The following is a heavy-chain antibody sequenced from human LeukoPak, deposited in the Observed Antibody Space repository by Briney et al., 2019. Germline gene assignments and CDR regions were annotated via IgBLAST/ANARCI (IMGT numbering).Heavy chain of an antibody. Sequence: GGSLRLSCAASGFTFSSYGMHWVRQAPGKGPEWVAFIRYDGSNKYYADSVKGRFTISRDNSKNTLYLQMNSLRAEGTAVYYCAKDIVVVPAATLRDDAFDIWGQGTMVTVSS. CDR3: AKDIVVVPAATLRDDAFDI. D-gene: IGHD2-2*01. CDR1: GFTFSSYG. J-gene: IGHJ3*02. CDR2: IRYDGSNK. V-gene: IGHV3-30*02.